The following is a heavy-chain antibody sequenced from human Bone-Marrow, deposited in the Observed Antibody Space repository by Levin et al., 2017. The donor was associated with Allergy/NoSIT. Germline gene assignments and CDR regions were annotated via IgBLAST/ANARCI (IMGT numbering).Heavy chain of an antibody. CDR2: ISSSGTII. CDR1: GFMFSTYE. CDR3: ARDNQYEEHPPYYDAMDV. Sequence: GESLKISCAASGFMFSTYEMNWVRQAPGKGLEWVSYISSSGTIIHYADSVKGRFTISRDNAKNPLFLQMNSLRAEDTAVYYCARDNQYEEHPPYYDAMDVWGQGTTVTVSS. D-gene: IGHD1-26*01. V-gene: IGHV3-48*03. J-gene: IGHJ6*02.